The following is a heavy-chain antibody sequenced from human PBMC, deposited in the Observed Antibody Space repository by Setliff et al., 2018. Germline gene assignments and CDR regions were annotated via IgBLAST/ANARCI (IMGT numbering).Heavy chain of an antibody. J-gene: IGHJ6*03. V-gene: IGHV1-46*01. Sequence: GASAKVSCKTSGYIFTNYYVHWVRQAPGQGLEWMGVMNPGRGSRNYAQRFQGRVTMTSDTSTSTVYMELSSLRSEDTALYYCARGGHIRYDYYYMDVWGKGTTVTVSS. CDR3: ARGGHIRYDYYYMDV. D-gene: IGHD5-18*01. CDR1: GYIFTNYY. CDR2: MNPGRGSR.